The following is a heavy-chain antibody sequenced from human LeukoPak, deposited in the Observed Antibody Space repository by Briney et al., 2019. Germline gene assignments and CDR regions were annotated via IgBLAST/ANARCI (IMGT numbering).Heavy chain of an antibody. CDR3: ARAAYGMDV. J-gene: IGHJ6*02. CDR2: IYYSGST. Sequence: PSETLSLTCTVSGGSISSYYWSWIRQPPGKGLVWIGYIYYSGSTNYNPSLKSRVTISVDTSKNQFSLKLSSVTAADTAVYYCARAAYGMDVRGQGTTVTVSS. D-gene: IGHD6-13*01. CDR1: GGSISSYY. V-gene: IGHV4-59*08.